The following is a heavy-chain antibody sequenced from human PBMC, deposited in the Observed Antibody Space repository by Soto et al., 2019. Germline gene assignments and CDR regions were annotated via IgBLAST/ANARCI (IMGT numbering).Heavy chain of an antibody. Sequence: GGSLRLSCAASGFTFDDYGMSWVRQAPGKGLEWVSGINWNGGSTGYADSVKGRFTISRDNAKNSLYLQMNSLRAEDTALYYCARGGSSSWTKTPFDYWGQGTLVTVSS. V-gene: IGHV3-20*04. D-gene: IGHD6-13*01. CDR2: INWNGGST. CDR1: GFTFDDYG. J-gene: IGHJ4*02. CDR3: ARGGSSSWTKTPFDY.